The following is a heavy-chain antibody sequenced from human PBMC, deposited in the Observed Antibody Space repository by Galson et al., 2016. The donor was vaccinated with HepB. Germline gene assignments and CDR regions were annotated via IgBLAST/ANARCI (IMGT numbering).Heavy chain of an antibody. Sequence: SETLSLTCTVSGGSMRNYHWSWIRQPPGKGPECIGYMYYSGSPKYNPSLKSRVAMLVDTSKNQLYLKLTSVTAADTAVYYCARDRGRAAVGDDPFEIWGQGTMGTGSS. D-gene: IGHD6-13*01. CDR3: ARDRGRAAVGDDPFEI. CDR2: MYYSGSP. CDR1: GGSMRNYH. J-gene: IGHJ3*02. V-gene: IGHV4-59*01.